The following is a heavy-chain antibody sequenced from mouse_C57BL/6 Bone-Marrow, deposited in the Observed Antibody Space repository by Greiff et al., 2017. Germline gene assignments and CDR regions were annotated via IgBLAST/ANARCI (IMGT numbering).Heavy chain of an antibody. CDR3: AKVLLRSVLYAMDY. D-gene: IGHD1-1*01. Sequence: QVQLQQSGPELVKPGASVKISCKASGYAFSSSWMNWVKQRPGKGLEWIGRIYPGDGDTNYNGKFKGKATLTADKSSSTAYMQLSSLTSEDSAVXFCAKVLLRSVLYAMDYWGQGTSVPVSS. CDR1: GYAFSSSW. CDR2: IYPGDGDT. V-gene: IGHV1-82*01. J-gene: IGHJ4*01.